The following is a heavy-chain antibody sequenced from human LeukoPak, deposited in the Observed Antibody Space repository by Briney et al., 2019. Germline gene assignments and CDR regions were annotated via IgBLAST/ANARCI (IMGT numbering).Heavy chain of an antibody. D-gene: IGHD3-22*01. CDR1: GGSISSSSYY. CDR3: AGGSFRSDTYYYDSRPPYYFDY. V-gene: IGHV4-39*07. Sequence: PSETLSLTCTVSGGSISSSSYYWGWIRQPPGKGLEWIGSIYYSGSTNYNPSLKSRVTISVDTSKNQFSLKLSSVTAADTAVYYCAGGSFRSDTYYYDSRPPYYFDYWGQGTLVTVSS. J-gene: IGHJ4*02. CDR2: IYYSGST.